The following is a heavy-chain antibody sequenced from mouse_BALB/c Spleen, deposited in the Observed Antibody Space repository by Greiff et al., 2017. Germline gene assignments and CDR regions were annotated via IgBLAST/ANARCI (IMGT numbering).Heavy chain of an antibody. V-gene: IGHV5-17*02. CDR2: ISSGSSTI. CDR1: GFTFSSFG. Sequence: DVQLVESGGGLVQPGGSRKLSCAASGFTFSSFGMHWVRQAPEKGLEWVAYISSGSSTIYYADTVKGRFTISRDNPKNTLFLQMTSLRSEDTAMYYCARYGVGNFDYWGQGTTLTVAS. D-gene: IGHD1-1*01. J-gene: IGHJ2*01. CDR3: ARYGVGNFDY.